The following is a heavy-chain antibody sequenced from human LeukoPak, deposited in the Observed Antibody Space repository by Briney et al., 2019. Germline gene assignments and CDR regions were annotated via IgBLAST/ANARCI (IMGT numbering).Heavy chain of an antibody. CDR1: GGSVSSYY. CDR3: ARLYCSSTSCGNSGY. CDR2: INHSGST. D-gene: IGHD2-2*01. Sequence: PSETLSLTCTVSGGSVSSYYWSWIRQPPGKGLEWIGEINHSGSTNYNPSLKSRVTISVDTSKNQFSLKLSSVTAADTAVYYCARLYCSSTSCGNSGYWGQGTLVTVSS. J-gene: IGHJ4*02. V-gene: IGHV4-34*01.